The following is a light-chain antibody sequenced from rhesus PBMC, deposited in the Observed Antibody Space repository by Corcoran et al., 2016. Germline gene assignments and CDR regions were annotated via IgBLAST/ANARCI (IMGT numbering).Light chain of an antibody. V-gene: IGKV3-40*01. CDR1: QSVGSY. Sequence: EIVMTQSPATLSLSPGETATLSCRASQSVGSYLAWYQPKPGQAPKLPVRSAYFRATGIPDRFSGSGSRTDFSLTISSLEPEDVGVYHCQQYNDLLPTFGQGTKVEIK. CDR3: QQYNDLLPT. J-gene: IGKJ1*01. CDR2: SAY.